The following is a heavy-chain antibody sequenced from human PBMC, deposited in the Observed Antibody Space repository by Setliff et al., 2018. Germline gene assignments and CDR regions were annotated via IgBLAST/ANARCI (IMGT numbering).Heavy chain of an antibody. CDR2: IHPNTGST. Sequence: ASVKVSCKTSGYTFTAYYIYWVRQAPGHGLELMGRIHPNTGSTNYLQDFQGRVTITRDTSIYTVYMELTGLTSGDTAVYYCAKQGYSDSLYAFDAWGQGTVVT. CDR1: GYTFTAYY. V-gene: IGHV1-2*06. CDR3: AKQGYSDSLYAFDA. J-gene: IGHJ3*01. D-gene: IGHD3-16*02.